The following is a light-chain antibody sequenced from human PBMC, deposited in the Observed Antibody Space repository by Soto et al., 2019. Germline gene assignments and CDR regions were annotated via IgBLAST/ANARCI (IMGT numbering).Light chain of an antibody. CDR2: DVS. CDR3: CSYAGSYTYV. V-gene: IGLV2-11*01. Sequence: QSVLTQPRSVSGSPGQSVTISCTGTSSDFGGYNYVSWYQQHPGKAPKLMIYDVSKRPSGVPDRFSGSKSGNTASLTISGLQAEDEADYYCCSYAGSYTYVFGTGTNVTVL. CDR1: SSDFGGYNY. J-gene: IGLJ1*01.